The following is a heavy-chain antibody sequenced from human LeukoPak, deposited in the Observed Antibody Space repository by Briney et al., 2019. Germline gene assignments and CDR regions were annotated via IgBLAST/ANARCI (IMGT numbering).Heavy chain of an antibody. V-gene: IGHV3-30*02. Sequence: GGSLRLSCAASGLTFSSYGMHWVRQAPGKGLEWVAFIRYDGSNKYYADSVKGRFTISRDNSKNTLYLQMNSLRAEDTAVYYRAKDLRGSIAAAGGNWFDPWGQGTLVTVSS. CDR2: IRYDGSNK. D-gene: IGHD6-13*01. CDR3: AKDLRGSIAAAGGNWFDP. J-gene: IGHJ5*02. CDR1: GLTFSSYG.